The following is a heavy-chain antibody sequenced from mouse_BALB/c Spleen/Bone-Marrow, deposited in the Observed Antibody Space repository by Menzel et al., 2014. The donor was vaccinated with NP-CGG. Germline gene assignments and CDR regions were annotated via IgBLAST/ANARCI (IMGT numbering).Heavy chain of an antibody. V-gene: IGHV14-3*02. D-gene: IGHD4-1*01. Sequence: VQLQQSGAELVKPGASVKLSCTASGFNIKDTYMHWVKQRPEQGLEWIGRIDPANGNTKYDPKFQGKATITADTSSNTVYLQLSSLTSEDTAVYYCASWEYYAMDYWGQGTSVTVSS. CDR1: GFNIKDTY. J-gene: IGHJ4*01. CDR2: IDPANGNT. CDR3: ASWEYYAMDY.